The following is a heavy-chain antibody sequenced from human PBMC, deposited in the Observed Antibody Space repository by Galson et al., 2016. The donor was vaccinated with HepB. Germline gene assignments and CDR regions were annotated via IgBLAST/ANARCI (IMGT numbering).Heavy chain of an antibody. Sequence: SLRLSCAASGFTFSGSGIHWVRQAPGKGLEWVGRIRSRANNYAIAYAESVNGRFSIFRDDSKKMAYLQMNSLKIEVTAVYFCTRAFRDTAGDSWGRGTLVTVSS. D-gene: IGHD5-18*01. CDR2: IRSRANNYAI. J-gene: IGHJ5*01. V-gene: IGHV3-73*01. CDR1: GFTFSGSG. CDR3: TRAFRDTAGDS.